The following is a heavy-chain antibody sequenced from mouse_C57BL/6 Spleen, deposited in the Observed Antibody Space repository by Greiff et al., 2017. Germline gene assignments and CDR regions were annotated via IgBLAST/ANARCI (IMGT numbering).Heavy chain of an antibody. V-gene: IGHV1-39*01. Sequence: EVQLQQSGPELVKPGASVKISCKASGYSFTDYNMNWVKQRNGKSLEWIGVINPNYGTTSSNQKFKGKATLTVDQSSSTAYMQLNSLTSEDSAVYYCARGDDYSSRSYFDYWGQGTTRTVAS. CDR3: ARGDDYSSRSYFDY. CDR1: GYSFTDYN. J-gene: IGHJ2*01. CDR2: INPNYGTT. D-gene: IGHD1-1*01.